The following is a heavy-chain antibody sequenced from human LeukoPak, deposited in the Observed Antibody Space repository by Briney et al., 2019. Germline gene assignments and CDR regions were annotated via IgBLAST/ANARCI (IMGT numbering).Heavy chain of an antibody. CDR3: ARLWDSTGLYFYYYMDV. Sequence: SETLSLTCTVSGVSIRGDTYYWGWIRQPPGKGLEWIGNYHIGNTYYNPSLKSRVTISEDTSKNQFSLRVNSVTAANTAVYYCARLWDSTGLYFYYYMDVWGEGTTVTVSS. CDR1: GVSIRGDTYY. J-gene: IGHJ6*03. V-gene: IGHV4-39*01. D-gene: IGHD6-19*01. CDR2: YHIGNT.